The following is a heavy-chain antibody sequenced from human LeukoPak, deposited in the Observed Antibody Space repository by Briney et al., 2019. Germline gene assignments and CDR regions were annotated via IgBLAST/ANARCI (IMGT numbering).Heavy chain of an antibody. CDR2: ISYDGSNK. J-gene: IGHJ6*03. CDR3: ARDLVVPAATNYYYYYYYMDV. D-gene: IGHD2-2*01. V-gene: IGHV3-30*03. Sequence: GGSLRLSCAASGSTFSSYSMHWVRQAPGKGLEWVAVISYDGSNKYYADSVKGRFTISRDNSKNTLYLQMNSLRAEDTAVYYCARDLVVPAATNYYYYYYYMDVWGKGTTVTVSS. CDR1: GSTFSSYS.